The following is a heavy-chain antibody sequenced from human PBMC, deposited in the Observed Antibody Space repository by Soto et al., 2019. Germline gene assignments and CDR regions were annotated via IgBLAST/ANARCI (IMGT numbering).Heavy chain of an antibody. CDR1: GFTFSSYG. CDR3: AKDHKPLPRLNWFDP. V-gene: IGHV3-23*01. D-gene: IGHD2-21*02. J-gene: IGHJ5*02. CDR2: ISGSGGST. Sequence: PGGSLRLSCAASGFTFSSYGMHWVRQAPGKGLEWVSAISGSGGSTYYADSVKGRFTISRDNSKNTLYLQMNSLRAEDTAVYYCAKDHKPLPRLNWFDPWGQGTLVTVSS.